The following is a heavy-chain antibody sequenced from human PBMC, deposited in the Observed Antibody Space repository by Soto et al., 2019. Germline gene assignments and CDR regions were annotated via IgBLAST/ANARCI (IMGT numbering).Heavy chain of an antibody. J-gene: IGHJ5*02. CDR3: ARQPTTGDTDLWFDP. D-gene: IGHD2-21*01. CDR1: GGSISTSRSY. Sequence: QLQLLESGPGLVKASETLSLTCNVSGGSISTSRSYWAWIRQPPGKGLKWLANIFYSGSTYYNPSIASRVTVSVDTSKNEFSLKLRSVTAADTAVYYCARQPTTGDTDLWFDPWGQGTLVTVSS. V-gene: IGHV4-39*01. CDR2: IFYSGST.